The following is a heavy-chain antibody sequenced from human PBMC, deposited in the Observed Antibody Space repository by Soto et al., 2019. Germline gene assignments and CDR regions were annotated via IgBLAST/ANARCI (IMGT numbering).Heavy chain of an antibody. V-gene: IGHV4-59*01. CDR3: ARSLRGGYMYWFAP. CDR1: GGSISSYY. D-gene: IGHD6-13*01. CDR2: IYYSGST. Sequence: SETLSLTCTVSGGSISSYYWSRIRQPPGKGLEWIGYIYYSGSTNYNPSLKSRVTISVDTSKNQFSLKLSSVTAADTAVYYCARSLRGGYMYWFAPWGQGTLVTVSS. J-gene: IGHJ5*02.